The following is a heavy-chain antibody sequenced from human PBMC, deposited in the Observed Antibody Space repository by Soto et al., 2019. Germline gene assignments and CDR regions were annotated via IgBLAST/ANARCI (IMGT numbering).Heavy chain of an antibody. J-gene: IGHJ4*02. V-gene: IGHV1-46*01. CDR3: ARDLAAAAY. CDR1: GYIFTNYY. CDR2: INPLPTSGST. D-gene: IGHD6-13*01. Sequence: QVQLVQSGAEVKKPRASVKVSCKASGYIFTNYYIHWVRQAPGQGLEWMAIINPLPTSGSTNYAQKFQGRVTVTRDTSTSTVYLELISLRSDDTAVYYCARDLAAAAYWGQGTLVTVSS.